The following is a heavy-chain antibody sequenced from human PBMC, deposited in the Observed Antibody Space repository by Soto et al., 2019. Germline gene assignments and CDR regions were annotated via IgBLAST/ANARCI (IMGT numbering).Heavy chain of an antibody. Sequence: QVQLVQSGAEVKKPGSSVKVSCKASGGTFSSYAISWVRQAPGQGLEWMGGIIPIFGTANYAQKFQGRVTITADESTSTDYMELSSLRSEDTAVYYCARYSTDGPSQYYYYYGMDVWGQGTTVTVSS. D-gene: IGHD4-4*01. CDR1: GGTFSSYA. CDR3: ARYSTDGPSQYYYYYGMDV. CDR2: IIPIFGTA. V-gene: IGHV1-69*12. J-gene: IGHJ6*02.